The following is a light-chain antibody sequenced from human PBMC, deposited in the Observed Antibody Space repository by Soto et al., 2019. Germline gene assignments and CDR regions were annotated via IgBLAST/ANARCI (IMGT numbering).Light chain of an antibody. Sequence: QSVLTQPASVSGSPGQSITISCTGTSSDVGGYNYVSWYQQRPGKAPKLMIYDVSNRPSGVSNRFSGSKSGNTASLTISGLQAEDEADYYCSSYTSSSTQVFGTGTKLTVL. V-gene: IGLV2-14*01. CDR2: DVS. J-gene: IGLJ1*01. CDR1: SSDVGGYNY. CDR3: SSYTSSSTQV.